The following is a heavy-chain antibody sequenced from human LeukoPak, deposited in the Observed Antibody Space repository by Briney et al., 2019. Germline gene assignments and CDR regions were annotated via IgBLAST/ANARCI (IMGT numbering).Heavy chain of an antibody. D-gene: IGHD2-2*01. J-gene: IGHJ4*02. CDR2: IYTSGST. V-gene: IGHV4-4*07. Sequence: SETLSLTCTVSGGSISSYYWSWIRQPAGKGLEWLGRIYTSGSTNYNPSLKSRVTMSVDTSKNQFSLKLSSVTAADTAVYYCSGYCSSTSCYGIDYWGQGTLVTVSS. CDR3: SGYCSSTSCYGIDY. CDR1: GGSISSYY.